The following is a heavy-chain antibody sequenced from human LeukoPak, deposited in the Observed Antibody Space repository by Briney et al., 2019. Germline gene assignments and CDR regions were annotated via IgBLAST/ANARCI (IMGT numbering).Heavy chain of an antibody. J-gene: IGHJ4*02. D-gene: IGHD5-12*01. V-gene: IGHV4-59*01. Sequence: MASETLSLTCTVSGGSISSYYWSWIRQPPGKGLEWIGYIYYSGSTNYNPSLKSRVTISVDTSKNQFSLKLNSVTAADAAVYYCARGLGGDGGHVSFDYWGQGTLVTVSS. CDR3: ARGLGGDGGHVSFDY. CDR2: IYYSGST. CDR1: GGSISSYY.